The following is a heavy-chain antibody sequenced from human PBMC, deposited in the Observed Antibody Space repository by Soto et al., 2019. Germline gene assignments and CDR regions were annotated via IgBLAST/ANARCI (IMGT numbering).Heavy chain of an antibody. J-gene: IGHJ5*02. D-gene: IGHD3-3*01. Sequence: GGSLRLSCAASGFTFSSYWMHWVRQAPGKGLVWVSRINSDGSSTSYADSVKGRFTISRDNAKNTLYLQMNSLRAEDTAVYYCARDVRFLEWLGASWFDPWGQGTLVTVSS. CDR3: ARDVRFLEWLGASWFDP. V-gene: IGHV3-74*01. CDR1: GFTFSSYW. CDR2: INSDGSST.